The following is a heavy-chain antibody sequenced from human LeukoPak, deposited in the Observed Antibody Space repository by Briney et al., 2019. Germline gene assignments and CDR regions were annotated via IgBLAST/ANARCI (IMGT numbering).Heavy chain of an antibody. CDR3: AKPAGGRNYGDYLHAFDI. CDR2: ISGSGGST. D-gene: IGHD4-17*01. Sequence: PGGSLRLSXAASGFTFSSYAMSWVRQAPGKGLEWVSAISGSGGSTYYADSVKSRFTISRDNSKNTLYLQMNSLRAEDTAVYYCAKPAGGRNYGDYLHAFDIWGQGTMVTVSS. J-gene: IGHJ3*02. CDR1: GFTFSSYA. V-gene: IGHV3-23*01.